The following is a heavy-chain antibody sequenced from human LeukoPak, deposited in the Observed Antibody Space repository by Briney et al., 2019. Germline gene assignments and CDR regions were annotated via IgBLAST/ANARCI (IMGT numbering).Heavy chain of an antibody. CDR2: IRYDGSNK. D-gene: IGHD4-17*01. J-gene: IGHJ4*02. Sequence: GGSLRLSCAGSGFPFSSHGMHWVRQAPGKGLEWVAFIRYDGSNKYYADSVKGRFTISRDNAKNTLYLQMNSLRAEDTAVYYCARGDYGDYSFDYWGQGTLVTVSS. V-gene: IGHV3-30*02. CDR1: GFPFSSHG. CDR3: ARGDYGDYSFDY.